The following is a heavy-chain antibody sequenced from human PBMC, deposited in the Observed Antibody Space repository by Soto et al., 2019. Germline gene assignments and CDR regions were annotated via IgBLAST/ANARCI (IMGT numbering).Heavy chain of an antibody. J-gene: IGHJ5*02. V-gene: IGHV1-24*01. D-gene: IGHD1-26*01. Sequence: GASVKVSCKVSGYTLTKLSMHWVRQAPGKGLEWMGGFDPEDGETIYAQKFQGRVTMTEDTSTDTAYMELRSLRSDDTAVYHCARVVGALGHWFDPWGQGTLVTVSS. CDR3: ARVVGALGHWFDP. CDR1: GYTLTKLS. CDR2: FDPEDGET.